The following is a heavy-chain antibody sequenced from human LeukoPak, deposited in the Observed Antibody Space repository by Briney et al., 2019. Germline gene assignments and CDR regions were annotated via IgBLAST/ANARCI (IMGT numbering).Heavy chain of an antibody. V-gene: IGHV1-18*01. CDR1: GYTFTSYG. CDR3: ARSGQRHSSSWYGDWFDP. J-gene: IGHJ5*02. Sequence: GASVKVSCKASGYTFTSYGISWVRQAPGQGLEWMGWISAYNGNTNYAQKLQGRVTMTTDTSTSTAYMELRSLRSDDTAVYYCARSGQRHSSSWYGDWFDPWGQGTLVTVSS. CDR2: ISAYNGNT. D-gene: IGHD6-13*01.